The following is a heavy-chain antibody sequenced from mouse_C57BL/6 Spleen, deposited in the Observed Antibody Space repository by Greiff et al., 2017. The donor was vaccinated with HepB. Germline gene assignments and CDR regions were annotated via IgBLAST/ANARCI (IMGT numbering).Heavy chain of an antibody. CDR2: ISSGSSTI. D-gene: IGHD1-1*01. Sequence: EVMLVESGGGLVKPGGSLKLSCAASGFTFSDYGMHWVRQAPEKGLEWVAYISSGSSTIYYADTVKGRFTISRDNAKNTLFLQMTSLGSEDTAMYYCARPYYGSLYWYFDVWGTGTTVTVSS. J-gene: IGHJ1*03. V-gene: IGHV5-17*01. CDR3: ARPYYGSLYWYFDV. CDR1: GFTFSDYG.